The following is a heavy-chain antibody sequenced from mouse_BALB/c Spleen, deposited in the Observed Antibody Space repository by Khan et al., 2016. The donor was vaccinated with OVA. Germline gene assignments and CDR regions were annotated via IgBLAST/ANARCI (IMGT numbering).Heavy chain of an antibody. CDR1: GYSITSGYA. D-gene: IGHD1-1*01. Sequence: VQLQQSGPGLVKPSQSLSLTCTVTGYSITSGYAWNWIRQFPENKLEWMGYISYSGVTSYTPSLKSRISITRDTSKNPFFLQLTSVTTEDTATYYCARGNYYGYYFDYWGQGTTLTVSS. V-gene: IGHV3-2*02. J-gene: IGHJ2*01. CDR3: ARGNYYGYYFDY. CDR2: ISYSGVT.